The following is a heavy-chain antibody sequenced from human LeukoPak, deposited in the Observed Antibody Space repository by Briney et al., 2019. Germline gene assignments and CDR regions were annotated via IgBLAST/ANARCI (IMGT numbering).Heavy chain of an antibody. D-gene: IGHD1-7*01. V-gene: IGHV3-30-3*01. CDR2: ISYDGNNK. Sequence: GGSLRLSCAASGFTFSSYTMHWVRQAPGKGLEWVALISYDGNNKYYADSVKGRFTISRDNSKNTVYLQMNSLGAEDTAVYYCARVGIAGTIVGDYWGQGTLVTVSS. CDR1: GFTFSSYT. CDR3: ARVGIAGTIVGDY. J-gene: IGHJ4*02.